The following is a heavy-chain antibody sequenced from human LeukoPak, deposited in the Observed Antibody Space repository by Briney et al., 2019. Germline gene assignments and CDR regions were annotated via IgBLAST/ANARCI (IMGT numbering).Heavy chain of an antibody. V-gene: IGHV3-21*01. Sequence: GSLRLSCAASGFTFSSYSMNWVRQAPGKGLEWVSSISSSSSYIYYADPVKGRFTISRDNAKNSLYLQMNSLRAEDTAVYYCARGSGSGWYGGVYYFDYWGQGTLVTVSS. J-gene: IGHJ4*02. CDR2: ISSSSSYI. CDR3: ARGSGSGWYGGVYYFDY. CDR1: GFTFSSYS. D-gene: IGHD6-19*01.